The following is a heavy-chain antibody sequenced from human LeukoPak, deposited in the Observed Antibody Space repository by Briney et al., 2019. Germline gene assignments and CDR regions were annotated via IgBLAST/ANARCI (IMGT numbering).Heavy chain of an antibody. Sequence: PGGSLSLSCAASGFTFSSYEMNWVRQAPGKRLEWVSYISISGSTICYADSVMGRFTISRDNAKNSLYLQMNSLRVEDTAVYDRASDIVLKDQWGQGTLVTVSS. CDR2: ISISGSTI. CDR1: GFTFSSYE. V-gene: IGHV3-48*03. CDR3: ASDIVLKDQ. J-gene: IGHJ4*02. D-gene: IGHD2/OR15-2a*01.